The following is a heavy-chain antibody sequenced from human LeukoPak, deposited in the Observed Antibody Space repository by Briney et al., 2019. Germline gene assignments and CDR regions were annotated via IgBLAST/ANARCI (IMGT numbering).Heavy chain of an antibody. CDR2: ISYDGSNK. V-gene: IGHV3-30*18. Sequence: PGGSLRLSCAASGFTFSSYGMHWVRQAPGKGLEWVAVISYDGSNKYYADSVKGRFTISRDNSKNTLYLQMNSLRAEDTAVYYCAKDLWQWLVSYFDYWGQGTLVTVSS. D-gene: IGHD6-19*01. CDR1: GFTFSSYG. CDR3: AKDLWQWLVSYFDY. J-gene: IGHJ4*02.